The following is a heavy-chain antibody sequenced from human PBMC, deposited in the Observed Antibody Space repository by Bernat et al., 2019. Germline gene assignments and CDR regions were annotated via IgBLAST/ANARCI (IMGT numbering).Heavy chain of an antibody. CDR3: VRDLHVAPED. D-gene: IGHD3-16*01. Sequence: EVQLVESGGDLVQPGGSLRLSCSASGFSFSSYSMHWVRQTPGRGLQYVSQIGRNGEGAYYADSVKGRFTISRDNSENTLFLQMSSLRIEDTGIYHCVRDLHVAPEDWGQGTLVIVSS. CDR1: GFSFSSYS. V-gene: IGHV3-64D*06. J-gene: IGHJ1*01. CDR2: IGRNGEGA.